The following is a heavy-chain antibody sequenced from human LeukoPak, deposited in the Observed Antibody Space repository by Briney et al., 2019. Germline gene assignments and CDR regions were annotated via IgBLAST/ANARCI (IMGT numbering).Heavy chain of an antibody. V-gene: IGHV1-8*02. Sequence: ASVKVSCKASGGTFSSYAISWVRQATGQGLEWMGWMNPNSGNTGYAQKFQGRVTMTRNTSISTAYMELSSLRSEDTAVYYCAGGAPWFDPWGQGTLVTISS. CDR3: AGGAPWFDP. J-gene: IGHJ5*02. CDR1: GGTFSSYA. CDR2: MNPNSGNT.